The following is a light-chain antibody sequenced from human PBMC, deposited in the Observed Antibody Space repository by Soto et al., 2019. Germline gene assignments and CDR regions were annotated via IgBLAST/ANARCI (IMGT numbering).Light chain of an antibody. J-gene: IGLJ2*01. CDR1: SSDIGVYKY. Sequence: QSALTQPASVSGSPGQSITISCTGTSSDIGVYKYVSWYQQHPGKAPNLMIYKVSNRPSGVSNRFSGSKSGNTASLTISGLQAEDEADYYCSSYTSSSTVVFGGGTKLTVL. CDR2: KVS. V-gene: IGLV2-14*01. CDR3: SSYTSSSTVV.